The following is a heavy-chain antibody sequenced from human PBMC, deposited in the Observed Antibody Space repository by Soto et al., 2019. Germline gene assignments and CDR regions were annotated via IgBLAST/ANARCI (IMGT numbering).Heavy chain of an antibody. D-gene: IGHD2-21*01. V-gene: IGHV3-64*01. J-gene: IGHJ4*02. CDR3: ARARRDRGYSYYFDY. CDR1: GFTFTSYA. Sequence: EVQLVESGGGLVQPGGSLRLSCAASGFTFTSYAIHWVRQAPGKGLEFVSSINSNGGTTYYANSVKGRFTISRDDSKKTLYLQMDSLRAEDMAVYYCARARRDRGYSYYFDYWGEGTLVTVSS. CDR2: INSNGGTT.